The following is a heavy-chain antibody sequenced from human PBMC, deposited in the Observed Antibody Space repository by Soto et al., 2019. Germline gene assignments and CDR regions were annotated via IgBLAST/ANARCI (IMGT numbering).Heavy chain of an antibody. V-gene: IGHV3-23*01. Sequence: PGGSLRLSCVASQFSFSSYVMYWVRQAPGQGLEWVSALNPSGTITYYADSVKGRFTISRDNSKNTVYLEMNSLRGEDTAVYFCARLAVRLSYSCIDFWGQGATVTVSS. J-gene: IGHJ6*02. CDR3: ARLAVRLSYSCIDF. CDR1: QFSFSSYV. D-gene: IGHD6-6*01. CDR2: LNPSGTIT.